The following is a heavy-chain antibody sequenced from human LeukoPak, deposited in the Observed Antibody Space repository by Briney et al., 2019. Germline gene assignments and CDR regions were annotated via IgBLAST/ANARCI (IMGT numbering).Heavy chain of an antibody. Sequence: PGGSLRLSCAASGFTVRNNYMSWVRQSPGKGLEWVSGIGGYDHSTYYPDSLKGRFTISKDTSKNTLYLQMNSLTAGDTAVYYCAKDSHSGYFDYWGQGTLVTVSS. CDR3: AKDSHSGYFDY. D-gene: IGHD1-26*01. J-gene: IGHJ4*02. V-gene: IGHV3-23*01. CDR2: IGGYDHST. CDR1: GFTVRNNY.